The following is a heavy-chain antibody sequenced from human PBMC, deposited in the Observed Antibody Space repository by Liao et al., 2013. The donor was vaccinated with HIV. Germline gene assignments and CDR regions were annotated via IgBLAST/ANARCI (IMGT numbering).Heavy chain of an antibody. J-gene: IGHJ3*02. D-gene: IGHD6-19*01. CDR2: IYTSGST. Sequence: QVQLQESGPGLVKPSQTLSLTCTVSGGSIGSGNYYWSWIRQPAGKGLEWIGRIYTSGSTNYNPSLKSRVTISIDTSKNQFSLKLRSVTAADTAVYHCARDGPSGWYAEGAFDIWGQGTMVTVSS. CDR3: ARDGPSGWYAEGAFDI. V-gene: IGHV4-61*02. CDR1: GGSIGSGNYY.